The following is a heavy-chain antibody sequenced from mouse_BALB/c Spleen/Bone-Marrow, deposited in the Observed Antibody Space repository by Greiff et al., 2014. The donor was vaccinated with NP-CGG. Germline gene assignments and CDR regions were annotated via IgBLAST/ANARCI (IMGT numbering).Heavy chain of an antibody. J-gene: IGHJ4*01. V-gene: IGHV1S81*02. D-gene: IGHD2-3*01. Sequence: QVQLQQLGAELVKPGASVKLSCKASGYTFTSYWMHWVKQRPGQGLEWIGEINPSNGRTNYNEKFKSKATLTVDKSSSTAYMQLSSLTSEDSAVYYCARASWLLRYYYAMDYWGQGTSVTVSS. CDR3: ARASWLLRYYYAMDY. CDR2: INPSNGRT. CDR1: GYTFTSYW.